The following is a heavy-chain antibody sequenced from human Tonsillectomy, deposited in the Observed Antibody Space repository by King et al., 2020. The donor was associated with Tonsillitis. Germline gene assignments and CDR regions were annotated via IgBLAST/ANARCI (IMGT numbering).Heavy chain of an antibody. CDR1: GGSISSGGYS. J-gene: IGHJ6*02. CDR3: ARTRAEWELLGGRGMDV. CDR2: IYYSGST. D-gene: IGHD1-26*01. V-gene: IGHV4-30-4*07. Sequence: VQLQESGPGLVKPSQTLSLTCAVSGGSISSGGYSWSWIRQPPGKGLEWIGYIYYSGSTYYNPSLKRRVTISVDTSKNQFSLKLSSVTAAGTAVYYGARTRAEWELLGGRGMDVWGQGTTVTVSS.